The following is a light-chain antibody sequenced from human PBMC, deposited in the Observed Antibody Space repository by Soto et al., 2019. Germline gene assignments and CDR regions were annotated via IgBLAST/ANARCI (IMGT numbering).Light chain of an antibody. CDR2: KAT. CDR1: ESISNN. V-gene: IGKV1-5*03. J-gene: IGKJ2*01. Sequence: DIQMTQSPSSLSASVGDRVTITCRASESISNNLNWYQHKPGKAPKLLIYKATNLQSGVPSRFSGSGSGTEFSLTISSLQPEDFAIYYCQQYNDYQYTFGQGTKLEIK. CDR3: QQYNDYQYT.